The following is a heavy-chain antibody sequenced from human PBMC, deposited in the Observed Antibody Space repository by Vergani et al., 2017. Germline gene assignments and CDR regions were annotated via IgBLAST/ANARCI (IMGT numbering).Heavy chain of an antibody. V-gene: IGHV4-38-2*01. J-gene: IGHJ4*02. Sequence: QVQLQESGPGLVEPSETLSLTCAVSGYSIRNGYYWGWIRQPPGKGLEWIGSIYHSGSTHYNPSLKSRVTISVDTSKNDFSLKVTSVTAADTAVYYCTRSITAAMFDYWGQGTLVTVSS. CDR2: IYHSGST. D-gene: IGHD2-2*01. CDR1: GYSIRNGYY. CDR3: TRSITAAMFDY.